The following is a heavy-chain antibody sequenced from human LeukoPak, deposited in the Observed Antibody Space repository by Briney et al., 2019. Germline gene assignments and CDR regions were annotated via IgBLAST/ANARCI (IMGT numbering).Heavy chain of an antibody. D-gene: IGHD3-3*01. CDR2: INPNSGGT. CDR3: ARSTIFGVVKNDY. J-gene: IGHJ4*02. Sequence: ASVKVSCKASGYTFTSYDINWVRQATGQGLEWMGWINPNSGGTNYAQKFQGRVTMTRDTSISTAYMELSRLRSDDTAVYYCARSTIFGVVKNDYWGQGTLVTVSS. CDR1: GYTFTSYD. V-gene: IGHV1-2*02.